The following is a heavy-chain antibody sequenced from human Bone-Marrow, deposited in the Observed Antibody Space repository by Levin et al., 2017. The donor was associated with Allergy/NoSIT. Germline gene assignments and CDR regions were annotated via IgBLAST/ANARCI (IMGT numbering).Heavy chain of an antibody. CDR3: ARGVEAAAGRPRFDY. CDR1: GFTFSDYD. J-gene: IGHJ4*02. D-gene: IGHD6-13*01. Sequence: GGSLRLSCAASGFTFSDYDMDWVRQAPGKGLEWVSFIAGTSSYIYYADSVKGRFTISRDNAKNSLYLQMNSLRAEDTAVYYCARGVEAAAGRPRFDYWGQGTLVTVSS. V-gene: IGHV3-21*01. CDR2: IAGTSSYI.